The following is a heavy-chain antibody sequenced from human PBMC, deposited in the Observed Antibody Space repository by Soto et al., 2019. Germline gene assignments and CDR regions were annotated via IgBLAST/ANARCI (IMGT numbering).Heavy chain of an antibody. Sequence: QGQLVESGGGVVQPGRSVRLSCAASGFTFSSYAMHWVRQAPGKGLEWVAVISYDGSNKYYADSVKGRFTISRDNSKNTLYLQMNSLRAEDTAVYYCARDGVVASYYYGMDVWGQGTTVTVSS. J-gene: IGHJ6*02. CDR3: ARDGVVASYYYGMDV. D-gene: IGHD2-15*01. CDR1: GFTFSSYA. CDR2: ISYDGSNK. V-gene: IGHV3-30-3*01.